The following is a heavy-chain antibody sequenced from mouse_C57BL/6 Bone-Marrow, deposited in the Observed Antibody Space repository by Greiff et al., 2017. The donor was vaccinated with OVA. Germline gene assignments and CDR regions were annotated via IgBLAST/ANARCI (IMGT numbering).Heavy chain of an antibody. CDR2: ISNGGGST. V-gene: IGHV5-12*01. J-gene: IGHJ4*01. Sequence: EVKVEESGGGLVQPGGSLKLSCAASGFTFSDYYMYWVRQTPEKRLEWVAYISNGGGSTYYPDTVKGRFTISRDNAKNTLYLQMSRLKSEDTAMYYCARRRYDGGNAMDYWGQGTSVTVSS. D-gene: IGHD2-14*01. CDR3: ARRRYDGGNAMDY. CDR1: GFTFSDYY.